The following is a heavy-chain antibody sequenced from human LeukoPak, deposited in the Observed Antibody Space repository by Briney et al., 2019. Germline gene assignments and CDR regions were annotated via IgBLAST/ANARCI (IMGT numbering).Heavy chain of an antibody. V-gene: IGHV4-59*01. D-gene: IGHD6-19*01. Sequence: SETLSLTCTVSGDSISSYYWSWIRQPPGKGLEWIGYIYYSGSTKYNPSLKTRVTISVDTSKNQFSLKLSSVTAADTAVYYCARGPYGSGWSDNWGQGTLVTVSS. CDR1: GDSISSYY. CDR2: IYYSGST. CDR3: ARGPYGSGWSDN. J-gene: IGHJ4*02.